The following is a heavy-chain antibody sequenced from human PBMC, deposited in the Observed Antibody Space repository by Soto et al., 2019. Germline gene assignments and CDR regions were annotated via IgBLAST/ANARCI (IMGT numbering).Heavy chain of an antibody. J-gene: IGHJ4*02. CDR2: IWYDGSNK. CDR3: ARGLWEAATGADFDY. CDR1: GFTFSSYG. V-gene: IGHV3-33*01. Sequence: GGSLRLSCAASGFTFSSYGMHWVRQAPGKGLEWVAVIWYDGSNKYYADSVKGRFTISRDNSKNTLYLQMNSLRAEDTAVYYCARGLWEAATGADFDYWGQGTLVTVSS. D-gene: IGHD2-15*01.